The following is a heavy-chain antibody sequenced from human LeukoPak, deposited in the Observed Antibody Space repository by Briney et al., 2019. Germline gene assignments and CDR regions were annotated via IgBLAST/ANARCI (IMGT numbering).Heavy chain of an antibody. J-gene: IGHJ5*02. CDR3: ARDAYSSGWYRWFDP. D-gene: IGHD6-19*01. V-gene: IGHV3-53*01. CDR1: GFSVSNTY. Sequence: GGSLRLSCAASGFSVSNTYISWVRQAPGKGLEWVSVIYTGGSAYYAESVKGRFTISRDNSKNTLYLQMSSLRAEDTAVYYYARDAYSSGWYRWFDPWGQGTLVTVSS. CDR2: IYTGGSA.